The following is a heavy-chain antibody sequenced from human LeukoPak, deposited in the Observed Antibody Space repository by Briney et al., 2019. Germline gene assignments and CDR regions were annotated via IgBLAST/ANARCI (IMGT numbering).Heavy chain of an antibody. CDR1: GGSISSYY. Sequence: SETLSLTCTVSGGSISSYYWSWIRQPPGKGLEWIGYIYYSGSTNYNPSLKSRVTISVDTSRNQFSLRLDSVTAADTAIYYCARDNVGSLDFWGQGILLTGSS. CDR2: IYYSGST. J-gene: IGHJ4*02. CDR3: ARDNVGSLDF. V-gene: IGHV4-59*01. D-gene: IGHD3-10*01.